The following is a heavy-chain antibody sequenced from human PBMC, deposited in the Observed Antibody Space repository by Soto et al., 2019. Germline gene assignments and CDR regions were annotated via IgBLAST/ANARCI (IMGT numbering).Heavy chain of an antibody. CDR2: ISGSGGST. V-gene: IGHV3-23*01. Sequence: EVQLLESGGGLVQPGGSLRLSCAASGFTFSSYAISWVRQAPGKGLEWVSAISGSGGSTYYADSVKGRFTISRDNSKNTLYLQMNSLRAEDTAVYYCAKDRLRGLAFFDYWGQGTLVTVSS. J-gene: IGHJ4*02. D-gene: IGHD6-19*01. CDR1: GFTFSSYA. CDR3: AKDRLRGLAFFDY.